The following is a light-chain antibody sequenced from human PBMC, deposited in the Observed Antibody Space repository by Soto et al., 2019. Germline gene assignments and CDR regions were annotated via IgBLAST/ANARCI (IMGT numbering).Light chain of an antibody. V-gene: IGKV3-20*01. CDR1: QNVASSY. Sequence: EIVLTQSPGTLSLSPGGGATLSCRASQNVASSYLAWYQQKPGQAPRLLIYGSSIRGAGIPDRFSGSGSGTDFTLTISRLDPEDFAVYFCQQYGSSPRTFGQGTKVDIK. J-gene: IGKJ1*01. CDR3: QQYGSSPRT. CDR2: GSS.